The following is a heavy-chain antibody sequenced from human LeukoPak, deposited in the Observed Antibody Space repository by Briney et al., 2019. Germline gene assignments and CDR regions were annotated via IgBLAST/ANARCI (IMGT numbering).Heavy chain of an antibody. D-gene: IGHD2-2*01. Sequence: ASVKVSCKASGYIFTSYDINWVRQAPGQGLEWMGWMNPNSGNTGYAQKFQGRVTMTRNTSISTAYMELSSLRSEDTAVYYCARELVPAAKSPYYYCYGMDVWGQGTTVTVSS. J-gene: IGHJ6*02. CDR2: MNPNSGNT. CDR3: ARELVPAAKSPYYYCYGMDV. CDR1: GYIFTSYD. V-gene: IGHV1-8*01.